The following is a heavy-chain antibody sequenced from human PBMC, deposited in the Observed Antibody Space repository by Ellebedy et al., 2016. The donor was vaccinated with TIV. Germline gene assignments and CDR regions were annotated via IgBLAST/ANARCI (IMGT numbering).Heavy chain of an antibody. D-gene: IGHD6-13*01. Sequence: GESLKISCAASGFTFSGYYMSWFRQAPGKGPECVSYISYSGDLMYYADSVKGRFTTSRDNAGNSLYLQMNSLRAEDTAVYYCARLGVIAAAGASDSWGQGTLVIVSS. CDR3: ARLGVIAAAGASDS. V-gene: IGHV3-11*01. CDR1: GFTFSGYY. CDR2: ISYSGDLM. J-gene: IGHJ4*02.